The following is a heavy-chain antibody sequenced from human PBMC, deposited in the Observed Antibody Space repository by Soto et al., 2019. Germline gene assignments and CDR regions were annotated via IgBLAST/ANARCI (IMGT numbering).Heavy chain of an antibody. CDR2: IVVGSGNT. CDR1: GFTFTSSA. V-gene: IGHV1-58*01. J-gene: IGHJ6*02. CDR3: AAGVFIDGNSQLLGYYYYGMDV. D-gene: IGHD1-1*01. Sequence: GASVKVSCKASGFTFTSSALQWARQAREKRLEWIGWIVVGSGNTNYAQKFQERVTITRDMSTSTAYMELSSLRSEDTAVYYCAAGVFIDGNSQLLGYYYYGMDVWGQGTTVTVFS.